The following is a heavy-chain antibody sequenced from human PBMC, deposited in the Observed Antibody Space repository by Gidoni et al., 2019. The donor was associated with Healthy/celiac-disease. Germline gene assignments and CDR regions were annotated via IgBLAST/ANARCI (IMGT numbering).Heavy chain of an antibody. V-gene: IGHV4-59*01. Sequence: QVQLQESGPGLVKPSATLSLTCTVPGGSISSYHWSWILQPPGKGLEWIGYIYYSGSTNYNPSLKSRVTISVDTSKNQFSLKLSSVTAADTAVYYCARELTGYSYWYFDLWGRGTLVTVSS. D-gene: IGHD3-9*01. J-gene: IGHJ2*01. CDR3: ARELTGYSYWYFDL. CDR2: IYYSGST. CDR1: GGSISSYH.